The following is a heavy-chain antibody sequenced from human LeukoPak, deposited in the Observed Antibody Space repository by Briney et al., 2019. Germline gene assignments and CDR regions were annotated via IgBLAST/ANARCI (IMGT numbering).Heavy chain of an antibody. CDR3: AQLLDDNPIRWYFAL. J-gene: IGHJ2*01. CDR2: ISNTGSVI. Sequence: PGGSLRLSCAASGSTFRSHTMNWVRQAPGKGLEWISYISNTGSVIYYADSVKGRFTISRDNAKNPLYLQMNSLRAEDTAVYYCAQLLDDNPIRWYFALWGRGTLVTVSS. V-gene: IGHV3-48*04. CDR1: GSTFRSHT. D-gene: IGHD1-14*01.